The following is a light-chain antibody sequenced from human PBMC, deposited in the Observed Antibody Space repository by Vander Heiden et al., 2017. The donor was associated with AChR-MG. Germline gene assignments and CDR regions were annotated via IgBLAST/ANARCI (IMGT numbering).Light chain of an antibody. Sequence: QSALTQPPSASGSPGQSVTISCTGTSSDVGGYNYVSWYQQHPGKAPKRRIYEVSKRPSGVPDRFSGSKSGNTASLTVSGLQAEDEADYYCSSYAGSNKVVFGGGTKLTVL. V-gene: IGLV2-8*01. J-gene: IGLJ2*01. CDR2: EVS. CDR3: SSYAGSNKVV. CDR1: SSDVGGYNY.